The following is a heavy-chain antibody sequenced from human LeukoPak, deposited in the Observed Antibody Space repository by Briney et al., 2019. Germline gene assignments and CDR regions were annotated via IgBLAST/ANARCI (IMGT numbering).Heavy chain of an antibody. CDR3: AKGKLQYSSGPLEY. J-gene: IGHJ4*02. D-gene: IGHD6-19*01. CDR1: GFTFSSYE. V-gene: IGHV3-48*03. Sequence: PGGSLRLSCAASGFTFSSYEMNWVRQAPGKGLEWVSYISSSGSTIYYADSVKGRFTISRDNAKDSLYLQMNSLRAEDTAVYYCAKGKLQYSSGPLEYWGQGTLVTVSS. CDR2: ISSSGSTI.